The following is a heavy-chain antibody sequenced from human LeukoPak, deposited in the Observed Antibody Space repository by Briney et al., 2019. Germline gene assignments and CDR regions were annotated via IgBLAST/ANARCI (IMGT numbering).Heavy chain of an antibody. Sequence: SETLSLTCTVSGGTISSYYWNWIRQPPGKGLEWIGYVHYSGSTYYNPSLKSRVTISVDTSKNQFSLKLSSVTAADTAVYYCARDYGDCTFDYWGQGTLVTVSS. CDR1: GGTISSYY. J-gene: IGHJ4*02. V-gene: IGHV4-59*12. D-gene: IGHD4-17*01. CDR2: VHYSGST. CDR3: ARDYGDCTFDY.